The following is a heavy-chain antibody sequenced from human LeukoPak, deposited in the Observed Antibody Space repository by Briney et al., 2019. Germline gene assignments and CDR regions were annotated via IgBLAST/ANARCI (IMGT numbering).Heavy chain of an antibody. Sequence: GGSLRLSCAASGFTFSSYAMSWVRQAPGKGLEWVSAISGSGGSTYYADSVKGRFTISRDNSKNTLYLQMNSLRVEDTAVYYCAKDHYSGSPHVYGMDVWGQGTTVTVSS. J-gene: IGHJ6*02. V-gene: IGHV3-23*01. CDR1: GFTFSSYA. CDR3: AKDHYSGSPHVYGMDV. D-gene: IGHD1-26*01. CDR2: ISGSGGST.